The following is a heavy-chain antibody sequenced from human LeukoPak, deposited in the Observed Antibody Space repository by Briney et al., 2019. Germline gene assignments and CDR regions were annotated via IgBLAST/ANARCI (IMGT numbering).Heavy chain of an antibody. CDR1: GFTFSSYW. CDR2: IKQDGSEK. V-gene: IGHV3-7*01. J-gene: IGHJ6*03. Sequence: PGGSLRLSCAASGFTFSSYWLSWVCQGPGQGLGRVANIKQDGSEKYYVDSVKGRFTNSRDKAKNSLYLQMNSLRAEDTAVYYCARDYTNYYYYYYMDVWGKGTTVTVSS. CDR3: ARDYTNYYYYYYMDV.